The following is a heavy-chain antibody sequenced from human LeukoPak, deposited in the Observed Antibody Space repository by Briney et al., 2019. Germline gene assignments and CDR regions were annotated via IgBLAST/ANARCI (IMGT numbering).Heavy chain of an antibody. Sequence: SETLSLTCTVSGGSIGSYYWSWIRQPPGKGLEWIGYIYYSGSTNYNPSLKSRVTISVDTSKNQFSLKLSSVTAADTAVYYCARVQLTHDAIDMWGQGTMVTVSS. CDR2: IYYSGST. V-gene: IGHV4-59*01. CDR3: ARVQLTHDAIDM. J-gene: IGHJ3*02. D-gene: IGHD4-11*01. CDR1: GGSIGSYY.